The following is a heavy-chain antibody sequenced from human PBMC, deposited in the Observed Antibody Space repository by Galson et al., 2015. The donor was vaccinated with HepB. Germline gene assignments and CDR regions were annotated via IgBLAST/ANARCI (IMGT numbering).Heavy chain of an antibody. Sequence: SLRLSCAASGFTFDDYGMSWVRQAPGKGLEWVSGINWNGGSTGYADSVKGRFTISRDNSKNTLYLQMNSLRAEDTAVYYCARARGGSSAEYFQHWGQGTLVTVSS. CDR2: INWNGGST. CDR3: ARARGGSSAEYFQH. V-gene: IGHV3-20*04. D-gene: IGHD1-26*01. CDR1: GFTFDDYG. J-gene: IGHJ1*01.